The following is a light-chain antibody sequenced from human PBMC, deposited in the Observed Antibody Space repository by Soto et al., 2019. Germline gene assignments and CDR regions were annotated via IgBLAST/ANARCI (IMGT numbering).Light chain of an antibody. V-gene: IGKV1-39*01. CDR1: QSISSY. CDR2: AAS. Sequence: DIQMTQSPSSLSASVGDRVTITCRASQSISSYLNWYQQKPGKAPKLLIYAASSLQSGVPSRFSGSGSGTDFTPTISSLQPEDFATYYCQQSYSTPPYTFGPGTKLEIK. CDR3: QQSYSTPPYT. J-gene: IGKJ2*01.